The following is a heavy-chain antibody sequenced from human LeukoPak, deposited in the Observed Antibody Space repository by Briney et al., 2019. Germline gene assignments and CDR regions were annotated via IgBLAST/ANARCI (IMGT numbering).Heavy chain of an antibody. CDR3: ARTDCSRYSCYKDAFDI. J-gene: IGHJ3*02. CDR1: GYTFTNYY. D-gene: IGHD2-2*02. Sequence: GASVKVSCKASGYTFTNYYMHWVRQAPGQGLEYMGILDPSAGDTTYAQKFQGRVTMTRDTSTSTVYMELSSLRFEDTAVYYCARTDCSRYSCYKDAFDIWAKGQWSPSLQ. V-gene: IGHV1-46*01. CDR2: LDPSAGDT.